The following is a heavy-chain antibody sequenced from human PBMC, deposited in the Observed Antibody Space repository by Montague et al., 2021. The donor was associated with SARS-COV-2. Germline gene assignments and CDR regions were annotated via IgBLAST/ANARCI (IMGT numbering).Heavy chain of an antibody. CDR1: GASISSRSYY. CDR2: KYYSGST. V-gene: IGHV4-39*01. D-gene: IGHD3-3*01. Sequence: SETLSLTCTVSGASISSRSYYWCWIRQPPGKGLEWIGFKYYSGSTYYNPTLKSRGTISVDTSKNQFSLKLSSVTAADTAVYYCANLPSSITIFGVVQGYYFADWGQGTLVTVSS. J-gene: IGHJ4*02. CDR3: ANLPSSITIFGVVQGYYFAD.